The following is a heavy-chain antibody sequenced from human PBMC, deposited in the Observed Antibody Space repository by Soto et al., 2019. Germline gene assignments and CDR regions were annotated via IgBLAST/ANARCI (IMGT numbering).Heavy chain of an antibody. Sequence: EVQLLESGGGLVQPGGSLRLSCAASGFTFNSYAMSWVLQAPGKGLECVSAIGSDGTAIQYADSVKGRFTISKDNSKDMLYLQMNSLRAEDTAVYYCARPGLTVPGTRYFDPWGQGALVTVSS. J-gene: IGHJ4*02. CDR3: ARPGLTVPGTRYFDP. CDR1: GFTFNSYA. CDR2: IGSDGTAI. D-gene: IGHD6-19*01. V-gene: IGHV3-23*05.